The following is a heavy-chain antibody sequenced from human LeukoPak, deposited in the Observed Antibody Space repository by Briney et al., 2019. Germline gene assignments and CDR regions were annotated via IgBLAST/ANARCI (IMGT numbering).Heavy chain of an antibody. V-gene: IGHV4-39*07. D-gene: IGHD6-13*01. Sequence: SETLSLTCTVSGGSISSSSYYWGWIRQPPGKGLEWIGSIYYSGSTYYNPSLKSRVTISVDTSKNQFSLKLSSVTAADTAVYYCARDVGGSSWSGRGMQRFDPWGQGTLVTVSS. J-gene: IGHJ5*02. CDR2: IYYSGST. CDR3: ARDVGGSSWSGRGMQRFDP. CDR1: GGSISSSSYY.